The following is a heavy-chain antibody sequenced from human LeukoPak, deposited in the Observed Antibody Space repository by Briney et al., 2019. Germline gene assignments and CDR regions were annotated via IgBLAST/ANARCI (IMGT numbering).Heavy chain of an antibody. Sequence: SQTLSLTCTVSGGSFTSGNYYWNWIRQPAGKGLEWIGRIYTNGGASYNPSLKSRVTISIDASKNQFSLKLSSVTAADTAVYYCAREPPGYWGQGILVTVSS. CDR3: AREPPGY. V-gene: IGHV4-61*02. CDR2: IYTNGGA. CDR1: GGSFTSGNYY. J-gene: IGHJ4*02.